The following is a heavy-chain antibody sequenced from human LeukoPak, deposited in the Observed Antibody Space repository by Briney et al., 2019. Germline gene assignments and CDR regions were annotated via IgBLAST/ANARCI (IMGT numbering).Heavy chain of an antibody. CDR2: IWYDGSNK. D-gene: IGHD6-19*01. J-gene: IGHJ1*01. V-gene: IGHV3-33*01. CDR3: ARSYSSGWYGGAEYFQH. Sequence: GGSLRLSCAASGFTFSSYGMHWVRQAPGKGLEWVAVIWYDGSNKYYADSVKGRFTISRDNSKNTLYLQMNSLRAEDTAVYCCARSYSSGWYGGAEYFQHWGQGTLVTVSS. CDR1: GFTFSSYG.